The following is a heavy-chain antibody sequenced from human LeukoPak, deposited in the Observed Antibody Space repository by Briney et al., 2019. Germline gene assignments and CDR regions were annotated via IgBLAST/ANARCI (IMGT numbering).Heavy chain of an antibody. J-gene: IGHJ4*02. CDR1: GGSITSYY. Sequence: SETLSLTCIVSGGSITSYYWSWIRQPPGKGLEWIGYIYYSGSTNYNPSLKSGVTISVDTSKNQFSLKLSSVTAADTAVYYCARDGGYCSSTSCYGALFDYWGQGTLVTVSS. D-gene: IGHD2-2*01. V-gene: IGHV4-59*01. CDR2: IYYSGST. CDR3: ARDGGYCSSTSCYGALFDY.